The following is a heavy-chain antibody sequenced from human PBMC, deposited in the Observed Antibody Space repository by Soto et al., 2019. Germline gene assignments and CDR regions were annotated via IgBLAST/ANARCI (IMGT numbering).Heavy chain of an antibody. J-gene: IGHJ1*01. D-gene: IGHD6-6*01. V-gene: IGHV1-69*13. CDR2: IIPIFGTA. CDR1: GGTFSSYA. Sequence: SVKVSCKASGGTFSSYAISWVRQAPGQGLEWMGGIIPIFGTANYAQKFQGRVTITADESTSTAYMELSSLRSEDTAVYYCARGGIAARHAEYFQHWGQGTLVTVSS. CDR3: ARGGIAARHAEYFQH.